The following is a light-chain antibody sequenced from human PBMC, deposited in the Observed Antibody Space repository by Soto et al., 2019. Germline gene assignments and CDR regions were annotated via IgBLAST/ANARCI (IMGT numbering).Light chain of an antibody. V-gene: IGKV1-5*01. Sequence: DIQMTQSPSTLSASVGDRVTISCRASQNISRELAWYQQKPGKAPNLLIYAASSVESGVPARFSGRGSGTEFPLIISRLQPDDFSYYYCQQYNCSPRTFGRGTKVEIK. CDR1: QNISRE. CDR3: QQYNCSPRT. CDR2: AAS. J-gene: IGKJ1*01.